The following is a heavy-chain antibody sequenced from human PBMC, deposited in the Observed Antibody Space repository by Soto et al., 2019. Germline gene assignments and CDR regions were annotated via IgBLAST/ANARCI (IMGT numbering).Heavy chain of an antibody. CDR1: GFTFSSYA. V-gene: IGHV3-23*01. CDR3: AEDFDGRWYYFDY. Sequence: GGSLRLSCAASGFTFSSYAMNWVRQAPGKGLEWVSALSGSGGDTYCAASVKGRFTISRDNSKTTLYLQMNSLRAEDTAVYYCAEDFDGRWYYFDYWGQGTLVTVSS. CDR2: LSGSGGDT. D-gene: IGHD2-15*01. J-gene: IGHJ4*02.